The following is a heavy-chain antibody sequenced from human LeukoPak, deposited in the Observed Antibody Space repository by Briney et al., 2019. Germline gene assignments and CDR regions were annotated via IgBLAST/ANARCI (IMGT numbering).Heavy chain of an antibody. CDR3: ARRGERCSGGSCYVTSDAFDI. Sequence: SETLSLTCTVSGGSISSSSYYWGWIRQPPGKGLEWLATIYYSGTTYYNPSLKSRVTISVDAPKNQFSLNLSSVTAADTALYYCARRGERCSGGSCYVTSDAFDIWGQGTMVTVSS. J-gene: IGHJ3*02. CDR1: GGSISSSSYY. V-gene: IGHV4-39*01. CDR2: IYYSGTT. D-gene: IGHD2-15*01.